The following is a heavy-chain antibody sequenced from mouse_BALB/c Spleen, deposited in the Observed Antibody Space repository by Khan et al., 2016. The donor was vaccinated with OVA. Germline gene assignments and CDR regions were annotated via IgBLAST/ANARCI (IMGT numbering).Heavy chain of an antibody. CDR3: ARLAYYYNSEGFAY. J-gene: IGHJ3*01. CDR1: GFTFSTYG. D-gene: IGHD1-1*01. Sequence: EVMLVESGGDFVRPGGSLKLSCAASGFTFSTYGMSWVRQTPDKRLEWVATISTGGAYTYYPDSVKGRFTISRDNAKNNLYLQLSSLVSEDTAIYYCARLAYYYNSEGFAYWGQGTLVTVSA. CDR2: ISTGGAYT. V-gene: IGHV5-6*01.